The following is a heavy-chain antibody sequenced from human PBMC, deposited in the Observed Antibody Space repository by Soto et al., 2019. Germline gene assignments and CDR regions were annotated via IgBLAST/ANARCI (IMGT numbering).Heavy chain of an antibody. D-gene: IGHD3-16*01. Sequence: GGSLRLSCGAPGVTFKDYGMHWVRQAPGKGLEWVAVISYDGKQTYYADSVKGRFTISKDKSKRTLFLQMNSLRVDDTAVYYCARDGWGSNWYFDLWGRGTLVTV. CDR1: GVTFKDYG. CDR3: ARDGWGSNWYFDL. CDR2: ISYDGKQT. J-gene: IGHJ2*01. V-gene: IGHV3-30*03.